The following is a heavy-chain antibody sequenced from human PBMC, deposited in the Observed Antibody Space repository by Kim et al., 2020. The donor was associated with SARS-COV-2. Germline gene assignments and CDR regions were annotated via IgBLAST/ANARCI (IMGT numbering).Heavy chain of an antibody. J-gene: IGHJ4*02. D-gene: IGHD5-12*01. V-gene: IGHV3-33*06. Sequence: GRGRFNLSRDNSKNTLYLQMNSLRAEDTAVYYCAKDLGTSAYDLDYFDYWGQGTLVTVSS. CDR3: AKDLGTSAYDLDYFDY.